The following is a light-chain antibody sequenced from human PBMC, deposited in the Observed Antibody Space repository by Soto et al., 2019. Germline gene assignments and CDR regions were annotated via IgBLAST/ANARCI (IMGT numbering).Light chain of an antibody. CDR2: GTS. J-gene: IGKJ1*01. CDR3: QQYVRWP. CDR1: QTISSNY. V-gene: IGKV3-20*01. Sequence: EIVLTQSPGTLSVSPGERATLSCRASQTISSNYLAWYQQKPGQAPSLLIYGTSSRATGIPDRFSGSGSGTDFTLNISRLEPEDSAIYYCQQYVRWPFRQGTKVEIK.